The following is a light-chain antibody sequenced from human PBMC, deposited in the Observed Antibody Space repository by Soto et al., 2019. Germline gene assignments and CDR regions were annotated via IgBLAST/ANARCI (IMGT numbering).Light chain of an antibody. Sequence: DIQMTQSPSSLSASVGDRVTVTCRASQSISRHLNWYQQKPGKAPKLLIYAASSLQSGVPSRFSGSGSGTEFTLTISSLQPEDFATYSWHQSSSTPWTFGQGTKVEI. CDR2: AAS. CDR3: HQSSSTPWT. J-gene: IGKJ1*01. V-gene: IGKV1-39*01. CDR1: QSISRH.